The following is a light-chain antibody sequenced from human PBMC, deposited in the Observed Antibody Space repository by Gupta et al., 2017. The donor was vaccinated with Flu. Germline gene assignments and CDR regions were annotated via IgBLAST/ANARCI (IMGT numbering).Light chain of an antibody. CDR3: QQRYNWPPIT. CDR1: QSVSIY. J-gene: IGKJ5*01. CDR2: DST. V-gene: IGKV3-11*01. Sequence: EIVLTQSPATLSLSPGERATLSCRASQSVSIYLAWYQQKPGQAPRLLIYDSTNRATGIPARFSGSGSGTDFTLTISSLEPEDFAFYYCQQRYNWPPITFGQGTRLEIK.